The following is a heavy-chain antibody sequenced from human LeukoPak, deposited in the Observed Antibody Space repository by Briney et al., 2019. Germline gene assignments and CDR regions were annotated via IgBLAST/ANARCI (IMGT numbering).Heavy chain of an antibody. Sequence: ASVKVSCKASGYTFTSYGISWVRQAPGQGLEWMGWISAYNGNTNYAQKFQGRVTMTRDMSTSTVYMELSSLRSEDTAVYYCARDSTTVHNYYYYYMDVWGKGTTVTVSS. D-gene: IGHD4-11*01. CDR1: GYTFTSYG. J-gene: IGHJ6*03. CDR3: ARDSTTVHNYYYYYMDV. V-gene: IGHV1-18*01. CDR2: ISAYNGNT.